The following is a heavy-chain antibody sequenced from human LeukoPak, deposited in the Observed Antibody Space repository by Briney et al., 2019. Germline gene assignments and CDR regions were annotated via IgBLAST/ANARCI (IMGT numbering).Heavy chain of an antibody. D-gene: IGHD3-10*01. Sequence: ASVKVSCKASGYTFTSYYMHWVRQAPGQGLEWMGIINPSGGSTSYAQKFQGRVTITRNTSISTAYMELSSLRSEDTAVYYCARGETGGWFDPWGQGTLVTVSS. J-gene: IGHJ5*02. CDR1: GYTFTSYY. CDR3: ARGETGGWFDP. V-gene: IGHV1-46*01. CDR2: INPSGGST.